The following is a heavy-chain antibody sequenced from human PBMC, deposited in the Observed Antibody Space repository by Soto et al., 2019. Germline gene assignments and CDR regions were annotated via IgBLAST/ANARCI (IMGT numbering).Heavy chain of an antibody. CDR3: ASVGLRCSGGGCSVAWPLDY. CDR1: GYTFTSYY. D-gene: IGHD2-15*01. J-gene: IGHJ4*02. V-gene: IGHV1-46*01. CDR2: INPSGGST. Sequence: ASVKGSCKASGYTFTSYYMHWVLQAPGQGLEWMGIINPSGGSTSYAQKFQGRVTMTRDTSTSTVYMELSSLRSEDTAVYYFASVGLRCSGGGCSVAWPLDYCGQGTLVTVSS.